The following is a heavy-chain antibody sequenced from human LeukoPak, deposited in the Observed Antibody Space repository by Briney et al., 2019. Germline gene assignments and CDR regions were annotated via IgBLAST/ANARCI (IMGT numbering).Heavy chain of an antibody. Sequence: GESLKISCKGSGYNFTIYRIGWVRQMPGKGLEWMGIIYPGDSDTRYSPSFQGQVTISADKSISTAYLQWSSLKASDTAMYYCARHWDVAFFDYWGQGTLVTVSS. CDR1: GYNFTIYR. CDR2: IYPGDSDT. D-gene: IGHD1-26*01. CDR3: ARHWDVAFFDY. J-gene: IGHJ4*02. V-gene: IGHV5-51*01.